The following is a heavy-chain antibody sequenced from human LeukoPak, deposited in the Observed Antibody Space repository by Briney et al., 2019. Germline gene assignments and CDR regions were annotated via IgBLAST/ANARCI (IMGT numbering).Heavy chain of an antibody. CDR2: IASYGGTT. CDR1: GFTFGNYA. CDR3: AKGSSSWYDNEHY. J-gene: IGHJ4*02. D-gene: IGHD6-13*01. Sequence: SGGSLRLSCAASGFTFGNYAMSWVRQAPGKGLQWVSTIASYGGTTYYADSVKGRLTISRDNSKNTLYLQMNSLRAEDTAVYYCAKGSSSWYDNEHYWGQGTLVTVSS. V-gene: IGHV3-23*01.